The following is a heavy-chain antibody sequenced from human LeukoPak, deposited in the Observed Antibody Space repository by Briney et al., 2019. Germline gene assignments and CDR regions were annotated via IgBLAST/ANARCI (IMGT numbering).Heavy chain of an antibody. CDR3: ARAPGRRYFDY. D-gene: IGHD1-14*01. CDR2: INHSGST. J-gene: IGHJ4*02. V-gene: IGHV4-34*01. Sequence: PSETLSLTCAVYGGSFSGYYWSWIRQPPRKGLEWIGEINHSGSTNYNPSLTSRVTISVDTSKNQFSLKLSSVTAADTAVYYCARAPGRRYFDYWGQGTLVTVSS. CDR1: GGSFSGYY.